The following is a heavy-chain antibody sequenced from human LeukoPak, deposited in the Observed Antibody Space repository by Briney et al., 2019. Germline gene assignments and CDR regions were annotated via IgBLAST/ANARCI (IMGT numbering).Heavy chain of an antibody. CDR2: IYTSEST. Sequence: SETLSLTCAVSGGSISSYYWSWIRQPAGKGLEWIGRIYTSESTNHNPSLKTRVTMSVDTSKNQFSLKLSSVTAADTAVYYCARDPSGYDYNWFDPWGQGTLVTVSS. J-gene: IGHJ5*02. CDR1: GGSISSYY. V-gene: IGHV4-4*07. D-gene: IGHD5-12*01. CDR3: ARDPSGYDYNWFDP.